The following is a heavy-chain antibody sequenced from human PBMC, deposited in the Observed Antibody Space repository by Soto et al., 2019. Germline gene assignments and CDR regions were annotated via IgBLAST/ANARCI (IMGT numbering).Heavy chain of an antibody. J-gene: IGHJ2*01. Sequence: GGSLRFSCAASGFTFDDYAMHWVRQAPGKGLEWVSLISGDGGSTYYADSVKGRFTISRDNSKNSLYLQINSLRTEDTALYYCAKCPDSIAAAGNYWYFDLWGRGTLVTVSS. V-gene: IGHV3-43*02. CDR1: GFTFDDYA. D-gene: IGHD6-13*01. CDR2: ISGDGGST. CDR3: AKCPDSIAAAGNYWYFDL.